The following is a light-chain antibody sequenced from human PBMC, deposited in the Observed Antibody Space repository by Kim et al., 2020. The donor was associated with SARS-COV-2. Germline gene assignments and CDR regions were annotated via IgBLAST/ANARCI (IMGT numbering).Light chain of an antibody. CDR3: NSRDSSGNHWV. J-gene: IGLJ3*02. CDR1: SLRSYY. V-gene: IGLV3-19*01. CDR2: GKN. Sequence: ALGQTGRITCQGDSLRSYYESWYQQKAGQAPVLVIYGKNNRPSGIPDRFSGSSSGNTASLTITGAQAEDEADYYCNSRDSSGNHWVFGGGTQLTVL.